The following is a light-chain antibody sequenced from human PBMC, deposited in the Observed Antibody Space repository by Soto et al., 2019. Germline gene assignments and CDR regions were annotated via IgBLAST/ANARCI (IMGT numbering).Light chain of an antibody. Sequence: QLTKSPSSLSASVGDRVAITCRASQGIRSYLNWYQQKPGKAPKLLIYAASSLQSGVPSRFSGSGSGTDFTLTISSLQPEDFATYYCQQSYSTPWTFGQGTKV. CDR2: AAS. CDR3: QQSYSTPWT. V-gene: IGKV1-39*01. CDR1: QGIRSY. J-gene: IGKJ1*01.